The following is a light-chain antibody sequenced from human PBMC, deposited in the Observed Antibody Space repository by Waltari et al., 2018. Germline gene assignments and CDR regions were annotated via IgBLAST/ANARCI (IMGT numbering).Light chain of an antibody. CDR2: DVN. CDR3: CSYASSYTLV. J-gene: IGLJ2*01. Sequence: QSALTQPRSVSGSPRQSVTISCTGTCSDVGGYNYVSWYQQHPGKAPRLMIYDVNKRHSGVPDRFSGSKSGNTASLTSSGLQAEDEADYSCCSYASSYTLVFGGGTKVTVL. CDR1: CSDVGGYNY. V-gene: IGLV2-11*01.